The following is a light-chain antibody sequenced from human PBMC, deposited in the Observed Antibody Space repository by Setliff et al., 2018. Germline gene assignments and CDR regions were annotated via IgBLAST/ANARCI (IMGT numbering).Light chain of an antibody. Sequence: QSALTQHASVSGSPGQSITISCSGTTSDIGTYNYVSWYQQYPGKAPKLVIYDVSNRPSGVSNRFSGSKSGNTASLTISGLQAEDEADYYCYSYTASTSYVFGTGTKVTVL. J-gene: IGLJ1*01. CDR1: TSDIGTYNY. V-gene: IGLV2-14*01. CDR3: YSYTASTSYV. CDR2: DVS.